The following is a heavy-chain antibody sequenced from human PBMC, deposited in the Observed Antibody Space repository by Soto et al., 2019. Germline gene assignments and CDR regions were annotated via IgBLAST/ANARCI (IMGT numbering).Heavy chain of an antibody. Sequence: SETLSLTCTVSGGSVSDYYRSWIRQPPGKGLEWIGNIHYSGSTTYNPSLKSRVTISVDTSKKEFSLMLTSVTTADTAVYYCARYGDYGSFDFWVQGTVVTVSS. V-gene: IGHV4-59*02. CDR1: GGSVSDYY. D-gene: IGHD4-17*01. CDR3: ARYGDYGSFDF. J-gene: IGHJ4*02. CDR2: IHYSGST.